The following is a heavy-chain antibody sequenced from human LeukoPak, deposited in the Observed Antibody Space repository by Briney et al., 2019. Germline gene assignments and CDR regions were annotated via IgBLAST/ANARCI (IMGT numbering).Heavy chain of an antibody. J-gene: IGHJ3*02. CDR3: ARDYAGAFDI. D-gene: IGHD4-17*01. CDR2: IYYSGNA. Sequence: SQTLSLTCTVSGGSISSGAYYWSWIRQPPGKDLEWIGYIYYSGNAYYNPSLKTRVTISVDTSKNQFSLTLNSVTAADTAVYYCARDYAGAFDIWGQGTMVTVSS. CDR1: GGSISSGAYY. V-gene: IGHV4-30-4*08.